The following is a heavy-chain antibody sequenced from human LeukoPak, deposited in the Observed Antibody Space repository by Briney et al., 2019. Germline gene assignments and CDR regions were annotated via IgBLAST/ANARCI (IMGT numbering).Heavy chain of an antibody. V-gene: IGHV4-34*01. CDR3: AHLGYSYGYDY. J-gene: IGHJ4*02. D-gene: IGHD5-18*01. CDR1: GGSFSGYY. CDR2: INHSGST. Sequence: SETLSLTCAVYGGSFSGYYWSWIRQPPGKGLEWIGEINHSGSTNYNPSLKSRVTISVDTSKNQFSLKLSSVTAADTAVYYCAHLGYSYGYDYWGQGTLVTVSS.